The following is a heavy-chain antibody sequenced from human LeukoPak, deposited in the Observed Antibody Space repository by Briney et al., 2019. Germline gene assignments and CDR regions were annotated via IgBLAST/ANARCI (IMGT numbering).Heavy chain of an antibody. V-gene: IGHV4-34*01. J-gene: IGHJ5*02. Sequence: SETLSLTCAVYGGSFSGYYWSWIRQPPGKGLEWIGEINHSGSTNYNPSLKSRVTISVDTSKNQFSLKLSSVTAADTAVYYCARGYSSSWYLNWFDPWGQGTLVTVSS. D-gene: IGHD6-13*01. CDR1: GGSFSGYY. CDR2: INHSGST. CDR3: ARGYSSSWYLNWFDP.